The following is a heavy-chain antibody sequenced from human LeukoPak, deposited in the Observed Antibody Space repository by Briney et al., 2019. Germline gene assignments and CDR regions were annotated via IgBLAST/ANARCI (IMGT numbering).Heavy chain of an antibody. CDR1: GGSISSYY. Sequence: PSETLSLTCTVSGGSISSYYWSWIRQPPGKGLEWIGHIYTSGSTNYNPSLKSRVTISVDTSKNQFSLKLSSGTAADTAVYYCARHVHGYGPDYYYYYMDVWGKGTTVTVSS. D-gene: IGHD5-18*01. J-gene: IGHJ6*03. CDR3: ARHVHGYGPDYYYYYMDV. V-gene: IGHV4-4*09. CDR2: IYTSGST.